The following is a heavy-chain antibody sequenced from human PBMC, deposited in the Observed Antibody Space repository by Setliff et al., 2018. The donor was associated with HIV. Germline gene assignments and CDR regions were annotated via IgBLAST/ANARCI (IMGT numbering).Heavy chain of an antibody. D-gene: IGHD1-26*01. J-gene: IGHJ4*02. Sequence: GGSLRLSCAASGFTFSGYGMHWVRQAPGKGLEWVAFIQYDGSEKYYADSVKGRFTISRDNAKNSLYLQMNSLRVEDTAVYYCATDCAVVGGTGSLDSWGQGTLVTVSS. CDR2: IQYDGSEK. CDR1: GFTFSGYG. CDR3: ATDCAVVGGTGSLDS. V-gene: IGHV3-30*02.